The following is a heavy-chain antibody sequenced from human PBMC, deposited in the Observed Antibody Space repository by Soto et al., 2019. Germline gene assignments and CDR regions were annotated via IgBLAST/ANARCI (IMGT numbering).Heavy chain of an antibody. CDR1: GLTFSNYA. D-gene: IGHD1-7*01. Sequence: GGSLRLSCATSGLTFSNYAMSWVRQAPGGGLEWVSSMSGSSSTTYYADSVRGRFTISRDRSKNTLYLQMSSLRAEDTALYYCAKNKERELPRVIDFWGQGTLVTAPQ. J-gene: IGHJ4*02. CDR3: AKNKERELPRVIDF. V-gene: IGHV3-23*01. CDR2: MSGSSSTT.